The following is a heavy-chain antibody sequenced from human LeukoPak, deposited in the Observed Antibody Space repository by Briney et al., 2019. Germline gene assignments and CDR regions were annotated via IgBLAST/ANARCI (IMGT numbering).Heavy chain of an antibody. D-gene: IGHD6-19*01. V-gene: IGHV3-53*01. CDR3: ARDRRHRSIAVAGRWYFDL. Sequence: GGSLRLSCAASGFTVSSNYMSWVRQAPGKGLEWVSVIYSGGSTYYADSVKGRFTISRDNSKNTLCLQMNSLRAEDTAVYYCARDRRHRSIAVAGRWYFDLWGRGTLVTVSS. J-gene: IGHJ2*01. CDR2: IYSGGST. CDR1: GFTVSSNY.